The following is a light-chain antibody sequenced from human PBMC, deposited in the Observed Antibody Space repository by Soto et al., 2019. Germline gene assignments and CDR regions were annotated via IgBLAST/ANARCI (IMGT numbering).Light chain of an antibody. V-gene: IGKV1-5*01. CDR3: HQYNTYQWT. Sequence: DIQMTQSPSTLSASVGDRVTITCRASDSLSSLLAWYQQKPGKAPKLLIYDASNLESGVPSRFRGSGSGTEFTLTISSLQPDDFATYYCHQYNTYQWTFGQGTKVDIK. CDR2: DAS. CDR1: DSLSSL. J-gene: IGKJ1*01.